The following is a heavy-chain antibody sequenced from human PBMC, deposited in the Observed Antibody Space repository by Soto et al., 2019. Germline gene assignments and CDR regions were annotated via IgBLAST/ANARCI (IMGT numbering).Heavy chain of an antibody. Sequence: WGSLRLSCAASGFTFRSYAIHWVRQAPGKGLEWVAVISRDGSNKYYVDSVKGRFTISRDNSKDTVYLQMNSLRDEDSAMFYCARSRSGAVADSFDFWGQGTLVTVSS. J-gene: IGHJ4*02. CDR2: ISRDGSNK. V-gene: IGHV3-30*04. D-gene: IGHD3-10*01. CDR3: ARSRSGAVADSFDF. CDR1: GFTFRSYA.